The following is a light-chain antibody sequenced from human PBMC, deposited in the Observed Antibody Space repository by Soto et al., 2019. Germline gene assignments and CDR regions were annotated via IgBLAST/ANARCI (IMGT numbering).Light chain of an antibody. CDR2: GAS. CDR1: QTINKY. V-gene: IGKV1-39*01. Sequence: DIQMTQSPSSLSASVGDRVTITCRASQTINKYLNWYQHKPGKAPALLISGASSLHSGVPTRFSGSGAGTYFTLTISSLQHEDLETYYCQQTYSTPGTFGRGTKVEI. J-gene: IGKJ1*01. CDR3: QQTYSTPGT.